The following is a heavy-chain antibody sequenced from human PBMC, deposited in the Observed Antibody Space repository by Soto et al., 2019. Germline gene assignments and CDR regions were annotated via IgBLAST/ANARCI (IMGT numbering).Heavy chain of an antibody. CDR3: ARPRPYCGGDCPDY. Sequence: EVQLVESGGGLVQPGGSLRLSCAASGFTFSSYWMHWVRQAPGKGLVWVSRINSDGSSTSYADSVKVRFTISRDNAKNTLYLQMTSLRAEDKAVDYCARPRPYCGGDCPDYWGQGTLVTVSS. J-gene: IGHJ4*02. CDR1: GFTFSSYW. CDR2: INSDGSST. V-gene: IGHV3-74*01. D-gene: IGHD2-21*02.